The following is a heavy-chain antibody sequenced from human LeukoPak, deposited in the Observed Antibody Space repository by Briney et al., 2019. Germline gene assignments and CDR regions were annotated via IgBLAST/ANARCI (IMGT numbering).Heavy chain of an antibody. Sequence: ASVKVSCKASGYTFTSYDINWVRQAPGQGLEWMGWMNPNSGNTVYAQKFQGRVTMTRNTSISTAYMELSNLRSEDTAVYYCARGRLYCSGGSCYYMDVWGKGTTVTVSS. CDR1: GYTFTSYD. V-gene: IGHV1-8*01. D-gene: IGHD2-15*01. CDR2: MNPNSGNT. J-gene: IGHJ6*03. CDR3: ARGRLYCSGGSCYYMDV.